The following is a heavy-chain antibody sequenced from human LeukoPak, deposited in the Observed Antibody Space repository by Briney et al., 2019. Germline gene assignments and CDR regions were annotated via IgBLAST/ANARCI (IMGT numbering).Heavy chain of an antibody. CDR2: ISGSGGST. D-gene: IGHD2-21*02. Sequence: PGGSLRLSCAASGFTFSSYGMSWVRQAPGKGLEWVSAISGSGGSTYYADSVKGRFTISRDNSKNTLYLQMNSLRAEDTAVYYCAKDGTTCGGDCYANDYWGQGTLVTVSS. V-gene: IGHV3-23*01. CDR1: GFTFSSYG. J-gene: IGHJ4*02. CDR3: AKDGTTCGGDCYANDY.